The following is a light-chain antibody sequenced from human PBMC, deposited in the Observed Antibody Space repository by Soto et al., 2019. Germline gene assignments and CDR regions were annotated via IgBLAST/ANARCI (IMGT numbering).Light chain of an antibody. CDR3: HQYDSLPPT. Sequence: DIQMTQSPSSLSASVGERVTITCQASQDINNYLNWYQQKPGKAPKLLIFDATNLETGVPSRFSGGGSRTHFSFTISSLQPEDFATYHCHQYDSLPPTFGQGTRLEIK. CDR2: DAT. V-gene: IGKV1-33*01. CDR1: QDINNY. J-gene: IGKJ5*01.